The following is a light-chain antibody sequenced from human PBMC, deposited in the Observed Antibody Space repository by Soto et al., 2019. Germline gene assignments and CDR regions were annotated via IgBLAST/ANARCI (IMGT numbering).Light chain of an antibody. CDR1: DSDVGGYNY. CDR2: DVR. Sequence: QSALTQPASVSGAPGQSITISCTGTDSDVGGYNYVSWYQQYPGKAPKLMIFDVRDRPSGVSNRFSGSKSGNTASLTISGLQAEDEADYYCGTWDSSLSAVVFGGGTQLTVL. J-gene: IGLJ2*01. V-gene: IGLV2-14*03. CDR3: GTWDSSLSAVV.